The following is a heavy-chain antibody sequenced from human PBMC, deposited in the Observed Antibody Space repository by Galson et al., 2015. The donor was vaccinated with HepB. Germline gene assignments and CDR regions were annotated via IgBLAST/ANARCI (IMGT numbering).Heavy chain of an antibody. D-gene: IGHD2-2*01. CDR3: AKDAQYCSSTSCPGNYYYYYGMDV. CDR2: VSYDGSNK. J-gene: IGHJ6*02. Sequence: SLRLSCAASGFTFSSYGMHWVRQAPGKGLEWVAVVSYDGSNKYYAESVKGRFTISRDNSKNTLYLQMNSLRAEDTAVFYCAKDAQYCSSTSCPGNYYYYYGMDVWGQGTTVTVSS. CDR1: GFTFSSYG. V-gene: IGHV3-30*18.